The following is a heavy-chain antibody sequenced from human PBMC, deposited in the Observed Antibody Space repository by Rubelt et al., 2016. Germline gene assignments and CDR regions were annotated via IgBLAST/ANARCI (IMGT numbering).Heavy chain of an antibody. Sequence: QLQLQESGPGLVKPSETLSLTCTVSGYSISSGYYWGWIRQPPGKGLEWIGEINHSGSINYNPSLKSRLTISVDTSKNQFSLKLSSVTAADTAVYYCARGRARPYSSSSFGWFDPWGQGTLVTVSS. CDR3: ARGRARPYSSSSFGWFDP. D-gene: IGHD6-6*01. CDR2: INHSGSI. V-gene: IGHV4-38-2*02. CDR1: GYSISSGYY. J-gene: IGHJ5*02.